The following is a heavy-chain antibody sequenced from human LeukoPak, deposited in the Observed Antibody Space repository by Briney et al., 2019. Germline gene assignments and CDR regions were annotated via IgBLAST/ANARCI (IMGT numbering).Heavy chain of an antibody. J-gene: IGHJ4*02. CDR3: ARGTYSSSWFVDY. V-gene: IGHV3-21*01. CDR1: GFTFSSYG. Sequence: GGSLRLSCAASGFTFSSYGMNWVCQAPGKGLEWVSSISGTSNYIYYADSLKGRFTISRDNAKNSLYLQMNSLRAGDTAVYYCARGTYSSSWFVDYWGQGTLVTVSS. D-gene: IGHD6-13*01. CDR2: ISGTSNYI.